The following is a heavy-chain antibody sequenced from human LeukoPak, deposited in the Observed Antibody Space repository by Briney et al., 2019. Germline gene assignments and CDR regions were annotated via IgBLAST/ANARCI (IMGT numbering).Heavy chain of an antibody. J-gene: IGHJ4*02. D-gene: IGHD5-12*01. V-gene: IGHV3-30-3*01. CDR1: GFTFSSYA. CDR2: ISYDGSNK. CDR3: ARGNFGYSGYDYGDYEDY. Sequence: GRSLRLSCAASGFTFSSYAMHWVRQAPGKGLERVAVISYDGSNKYYADSVKGRFTISRDNSKNTLYLQMNSLRAEDTAVYYCARGNFGYSGYDYGDYEDYWGQGTLVTVSS.